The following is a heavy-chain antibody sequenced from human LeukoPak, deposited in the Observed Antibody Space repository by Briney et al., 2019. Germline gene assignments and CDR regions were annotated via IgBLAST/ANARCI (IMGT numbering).Heavy chain of an antibody. J-gene: IGHJ6*03. D-gene: IGHD2-2*01. CDR3: ATSPSNYCSSTSCYPYYYYMDV. CDR1: GGTFSSYA. Sequence: ASVKVSCKASGGTFSSYAISWVRQAPGQGLEWMGGIIPIFGTANYAQKFQGRVTITADESTSTAYMELSSLRSEDTAVYYCATSPSNYCSSTSCYPYYYYMDVWGKGTTVTVSS. CDR2: IIPIFGTA. V-gene: IGHV1-69*13.